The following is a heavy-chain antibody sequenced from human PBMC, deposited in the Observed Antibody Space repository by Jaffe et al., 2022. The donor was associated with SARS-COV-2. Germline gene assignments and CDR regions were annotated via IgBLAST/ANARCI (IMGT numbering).Heavy chain of an antibody. CDR1: GFTFSDYC. V-gene: IGHV3-7*01. J-gene: IGHJ5*02. Sequence: EVHLVESGGGLVQPGGSVRLSCATSGFTFSDYCMNWVRQAPGKGPEWVANIKQDGSEKYYLDSVKGRFTISRDNAKNSLYLQMNSLRADDTAVYYCARDPRPGWDSCYSFFDPWGQGTLVTVSS. D-gene: IGHD3-22*01. CDR3: ARDPRPGWDSCYSFFDP. CDR2: IKQDGSEK.